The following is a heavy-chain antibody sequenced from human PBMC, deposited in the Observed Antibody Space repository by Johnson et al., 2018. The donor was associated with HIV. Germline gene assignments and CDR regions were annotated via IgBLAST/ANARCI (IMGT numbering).Heavy chain of an antibody. CDR1: GFTFSSYD. Sequence: QVQLVESGGGVVQPGRSLRLSCAASGFTFSSYDMHWVRQAPGKGLEWVAVISYDGSNKYYADSVKGRCTISKDNSKNTLYLQMNSLRVEDTAVYYCVRDKSTMIVVVPNDAFDIWGQGTMVTVSS. CDR3: VRDKSTMIVVVPNDAFDI. J-gene: IGHJ3*02. V-gene: IGHV3-30-3*01. CDR2: ISYDGSNK. D-gene: IGHD3-22*01.